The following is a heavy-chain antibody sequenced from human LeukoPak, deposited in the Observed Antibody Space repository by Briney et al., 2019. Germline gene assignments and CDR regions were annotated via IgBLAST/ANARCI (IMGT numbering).Heavy chain of an antibody. J-gene: IGHJ5*02. CDR1: GFTFSSYD. CDR3: ARPGFRGSGGLLDT. CDR2: IRGGGDNT. D-gene: IGHD5-12*01. Sequence: GGSLRLSCAASGFTFSSYDMNWVRQAPGKGLDWVSAIRGGGDNTFYADSVKGRFTISRDNSKNRLYLQMNSPSAEDTAVYYFARPGFRGSGGLLDTGGQGTLVTVSS. V-gene: IGHV3-23*01.